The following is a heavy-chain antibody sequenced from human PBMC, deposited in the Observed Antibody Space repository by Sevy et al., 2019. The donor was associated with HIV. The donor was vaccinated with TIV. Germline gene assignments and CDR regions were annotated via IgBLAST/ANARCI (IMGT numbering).Heavy chain of an antibody. V-gene: IGHV3-7*01. CDR1: GFTFKSYW. J-gene: IGHJ6*02. Sequence: GGSLRLSCAASGFTFKSYWMTWVRQAPGKELEWVANINQDGSEKNYSASLKGRCSISRDNSNTSVQLQINTLRAEDTAVYYCAREGSAYDTYYDHYAMDVWGQGTTVTVSS. CDR2: INQDGSEK. CDR3: AREGSAYDTYYDHYAMDV. D-gene: IGHD3-22*01.